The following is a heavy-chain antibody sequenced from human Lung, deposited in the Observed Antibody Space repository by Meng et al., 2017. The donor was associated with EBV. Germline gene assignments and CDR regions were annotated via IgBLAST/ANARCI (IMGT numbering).Heavy chain of an antibody. CDR2: IPSDASHNK. Sequence: QEQLVESGXGVVQPGXSLRLSCAASGFIFSGYGFHWVRQAPGKGPEWVEIIPSDASHNKYYADSVKGRFTISRDNSKNTLYLQMNSLKIEDTAVYYCAKDLSGRFDPWGQGTLVTVSS. J-gene: IGHJ5*02. CDR3: AKDLSGRFDP. D-gene: IGHD6-25*01. CDR1: GFIFSGYG. V-gene: IGHV3-30*18.